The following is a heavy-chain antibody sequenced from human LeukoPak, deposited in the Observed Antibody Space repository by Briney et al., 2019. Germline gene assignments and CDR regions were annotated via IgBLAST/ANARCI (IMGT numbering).Heavy chain of an antibody. CDR1: GFTFSSYW. CDR3: ARDATLLLWFGELVFDY. D-gene: IGHD3-10*01. J-gene: IGHJ4*02. CDR2: IKQDGSEK. Sequence: GGSLRLSCAASGFTFSSYWMSWVRQAPGKGLEWVANIKQDGSEKYYVDSVKGRFTISRDNAKNSLYLQMNSLRAEDTAVYYCARDATLLLWFGELVFDYWAREPWSPSPQ. V-gene: IGHV3-7*03.